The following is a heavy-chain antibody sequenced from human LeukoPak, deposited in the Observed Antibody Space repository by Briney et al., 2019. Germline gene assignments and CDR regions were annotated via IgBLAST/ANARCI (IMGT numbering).Heavy chain of an antibody. Sequence: GESLKISCKGSGYSFTTYWIAWVRQMPGEGLEWMGIIYPGDSETRYSPSFRGQVTISADKSITTAYLQWGSLKASDTAMYYCTRSPRDGYHDAFDLWGQGTMVTVFS. D-gene: IGHD5-24*01. J-gene: IGHJ3*01. CDR2: IYPGDSET. CDR1: GYSFTTYW. CDR3: TRSPRDGYHDAFDL. V-gene: IGHV5-51*01.